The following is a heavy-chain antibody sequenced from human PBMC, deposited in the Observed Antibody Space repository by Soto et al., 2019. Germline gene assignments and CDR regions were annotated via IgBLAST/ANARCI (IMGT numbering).Heavy chain of an antibody. CDR1: GYTFTTYA. J-gene: IGHJ4*02. CDR2: INTYIGNT. Sequence: ASVKVSCKASGYTFTTYAISWVRQAPGQGLEWMGWINTYIGNTNYAQKLQGRVTMTTDTSTSTAYMELRGLSSEDTAVYYCARAVAVAADFDYWGQGTLVNVSS. CDR3: ARAVAVAADFDY. D-gene: IGHD6-19*01. V-gene: IGHV1-18*01.